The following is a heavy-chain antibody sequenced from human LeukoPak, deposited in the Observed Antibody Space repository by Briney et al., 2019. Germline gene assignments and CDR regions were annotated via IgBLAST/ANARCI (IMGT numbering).Heavy chain of an antibody. CDR2: IDPSDSYT. V-gene: IGHV5-10-1*01. CDR3: ARRGKNYYGSGTYY. CDR1: GYSFTSYW. J-gene: IGHJ4*02. D-gene: IGHD3-10*01. Sequence: GESREISCKGSGYSFTSYWISWVPQMPGKGLEWMGRIDPSDSYTNNSPSFQGHVTISADKSISTAYLQWSSLKASDTAMYYCARRGKNYYGSGTYYWGQGTLVTVSS.